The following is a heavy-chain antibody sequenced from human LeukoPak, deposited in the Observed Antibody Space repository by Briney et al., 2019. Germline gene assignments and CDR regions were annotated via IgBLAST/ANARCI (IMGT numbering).Heavy chain of an antibody. D-gene: IGHD3-22*01. Sequence: PSETLSLTCTVAGGSISSNLHYWSWIRQPPGKGLEWIGYIYYGGSTDYNPSLKSRVTISKDTSKTQFSLRLSSVTSTDTAVYYCARARLDSSGRFDSWGQGTLVTVSS. V-gene: IGHV4-61*01. CDR2: IYYGGST. J-gene: IGHJ4*02. CDR1: GGSISSNLHY. CDR3: ARARLDSSGRFDS.